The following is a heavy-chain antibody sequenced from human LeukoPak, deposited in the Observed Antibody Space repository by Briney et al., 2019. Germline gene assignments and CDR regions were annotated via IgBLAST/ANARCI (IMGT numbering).Heavy chain of an antibody. Sequence: GASVKVSCKASGYTFTSYGISWVRQAPGQGLEWMGWISAYNGNTNYAQKLQGRVTMTTDTSTSTAYMELSSLRSEDTAVYYCASAYSSSSVWFDPWGQGTLVTVSS. CDR1: GYTFTSYG. V-gene: IGHV1-18*01. J-gene: IGHJ5*02. CDR2: ISAYNGNT. CDR3: ASAYSSSSVWFDP. D-gene: IGHD6-6*01.